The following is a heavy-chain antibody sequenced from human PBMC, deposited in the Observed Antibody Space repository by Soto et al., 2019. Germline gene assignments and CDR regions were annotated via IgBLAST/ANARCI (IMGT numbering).Heavy chain of an antibody. CDR2: IWYDGSNK. V-gene: IGHV3-33*01. CDR3: ARDKGLSGDYPLDY. CDR1: GFTFSSYG. D-gene: IGHD4-17*01. J-gene: IGHJ4*02. Sequence: GGSLRLSCAASGFTFSSYGMHWVRQAPGKGLEWVAVIWYDGSNKYYADSVKGRFTISRDNSKNTLYLQMNSLRAEDTAVYYCARDKGLSGDYPLDYWGQGTLVTVSS.